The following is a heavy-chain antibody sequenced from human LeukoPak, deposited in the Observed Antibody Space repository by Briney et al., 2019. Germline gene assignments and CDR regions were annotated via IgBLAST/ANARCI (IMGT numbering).Heavy chain of an antibody. V-gene: IGHV3-66*01. CDR2: IYGGDDS. J-gene: IGHJ6*02. CDR3: ARDPGIANGMGD. CDR1: GFTVSSYY. Sequence: GGSLRPSCAASGFTVSSYYMNWVRQAPGKGLEWVSVIYGGDDSHYADSVKGRFITSRDNSKNTLYLQLNSLRVEDTAVYYCARDPGIANGMGDWGQGTTVTVSS. D-gene: IGHD1-26*01.